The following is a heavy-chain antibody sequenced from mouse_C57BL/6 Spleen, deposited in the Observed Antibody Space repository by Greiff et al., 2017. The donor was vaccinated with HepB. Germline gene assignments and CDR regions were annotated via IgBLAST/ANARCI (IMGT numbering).Heavy chain of an antibody. CDR2: ISDGGSYT. Sequence: EVKVVESGGGLVKPGGSLKLSCAASGFTFSSYAMSWVRQTPEKRLEWVATISDGGSYTYYPDNVKGRFTISRDNAKNNLYLQMSHLKSEDTAMYYCARGQSYYYGSTHFDYWGQGTTLTVSS. CDR1: GFTFSSYA. CDR3: ARGQSYYYGSTHFDY. D-gene: IGHD1-1*01. J-gene: IGHJ2*01. V-gene: IGHV5-4*03.